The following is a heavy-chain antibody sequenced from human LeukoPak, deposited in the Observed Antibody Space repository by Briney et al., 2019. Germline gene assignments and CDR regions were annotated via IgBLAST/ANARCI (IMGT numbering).Heavy chain of an antibody. CDR1: GFTVSTNF. V-gene: IGHV3-66*01. Sequence: GGSLRLSCAASGFTVSTNFLTWVRQAPEEGLEWVSFIYSGGSTYYADSVKGRFTISRDNSKNTLYLQMNSLRAEDTAVYYCARYCSGGSCYDWGQGTLVTVSS. CDR3: ARYCSGGSCYD. J-gene: IGHJ4*02. CDR2: IYSGGST. D-gene: IGHD2-15*01.